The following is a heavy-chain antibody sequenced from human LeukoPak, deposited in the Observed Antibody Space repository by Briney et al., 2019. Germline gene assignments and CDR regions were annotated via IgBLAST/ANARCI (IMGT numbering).Heavy chain of an antibody. D-gene: IGHD3-16*02. CDR1: GFTFSSYA. CDR2: ISGSGGST. V-gene: IGHV3-23*01. Sequence: GGSLRLSCAASGFTFSSYAMSWARQAPGKGLEWVSAISGSGGSTYYADSVKGRFTISRDNSKNTLYLQMNSLRAEDTAVYYCAKDGYRSHYNWFDPWGQGTLVTVSS. J-gene: IGHJ5*02. CDR3: AKDGYRSHYNWFDP.